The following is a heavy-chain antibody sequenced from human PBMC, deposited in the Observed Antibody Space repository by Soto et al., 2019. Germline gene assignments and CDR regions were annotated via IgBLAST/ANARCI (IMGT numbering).Heavy chain of an antibody. CDR1: GFTLTRYS. CDR2: ISGSGGST. Sequence: PGGSLRLSCAASGFTLTRYSMNWVRQAPGKGLEWVSAISGSGGSTYYADSVEGRFTIYRDNSKNTLYLQINSLRAEDTAVYYCAKGPGVGYCSGGSCYSAFDYWGQGTLVTVSS. V-gene: IGHV3-23*01. J-gene: IGHJ4*02. D-gene: IGHD2-15*01. CDR3: AKGPGVGYCSGGSCYSAFDY.